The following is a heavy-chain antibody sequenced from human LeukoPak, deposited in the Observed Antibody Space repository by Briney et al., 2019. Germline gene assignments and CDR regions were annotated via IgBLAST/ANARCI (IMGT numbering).Heavy chain of an antibody. D-gene: IGHD1-7*01. J-gene: IGHJ5*02. V-gene: IGHV4-59*02. CDR1: GASVSNYD. CDR2: VSNSGST. Sequence: SEPLSLTCPVSGASVSNYDWSWIRQPPEKGLEWLGYVSNSGSTDYHPSLRSPGTISVDTSKNLFSLKLSSVTAADTAVYYCARVATGAKPFDPWGQGTLVTVSS. CDR3: ARVATGAKPFDP.